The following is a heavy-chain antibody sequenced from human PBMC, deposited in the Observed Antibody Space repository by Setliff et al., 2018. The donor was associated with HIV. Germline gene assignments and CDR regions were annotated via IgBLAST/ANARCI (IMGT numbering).Heavy chain of an antibody. D-gene: IGHD3-10*01. Sequence: SETLSLTCTVSGGSITSYYWNWIRQSPGKGLEWIGYIFDSGTTKYNPSVTSRVTMSVDTSQNQFSLKLRSVNAADTAVYYCARDWVTRSNYYGSGSPWYFDFWGRGILVTVSS. J-gene: IGHJ2*01. CDR1: GGSITSYY. V-gene: IGHV4-59*12. CDR2: IFDSGTT. CDR3: ARDWVTRSNYYGSGSPWYFDF.